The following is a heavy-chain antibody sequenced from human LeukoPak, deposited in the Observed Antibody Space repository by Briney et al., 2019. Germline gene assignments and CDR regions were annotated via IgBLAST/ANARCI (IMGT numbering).Heavy chain of an antibody. CDR1: GFTFSAYS. Sequence: PGGSLRLSGAASGFTFSAYSMNWVRQAPGRGLEWVSAISSSSRSIYSADSVKGRFTISRDNAKRSLYLQMNSLRAEDTAVYYCARDRDDDSSGSIDDAFDIWGQGTMVTVSS. V-gene: IGHV3-21*01. J-gene: IGHJ3*02. CDR2: ISSSSRSI. CDR3: ARDRDDDSSGSIDDAFDI. D-gene: IGHD3-22*01.